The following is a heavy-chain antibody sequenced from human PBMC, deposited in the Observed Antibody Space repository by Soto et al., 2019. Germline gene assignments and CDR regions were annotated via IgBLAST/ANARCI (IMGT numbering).Heavy chain of an antibody. CDR2: IIPVFGTP. Sequence: QVQLVQSGAEVKEPGSSVKVSCKASGGTFRTFAISWVRQAPGQGPEWMGGIIPVFGTPNYAQKFQGRVTITADESTSTADMELSSLRSEDTAVYYCARGGSTMVRGPLVYGLDVWGQGTTVSVSS. CDR3: ARGGSTMVRGPLVYGLDV. CDR1: GGTFRTFA. D-gene: IGHD3-10*01. V-gene: IGHV1-69*01. J-gene: IGHJ6*02.